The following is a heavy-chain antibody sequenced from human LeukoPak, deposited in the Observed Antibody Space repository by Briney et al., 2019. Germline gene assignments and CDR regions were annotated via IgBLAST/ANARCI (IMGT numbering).Heavy chain of an antibody. V-gene: IGHV3-43D*04. CDR2: ISWDGGST. CDR3: AKVAVTTDAFDI. J-gene: IGHJ3*02. D-gene: IGHD4-17*01. CDR1: GFTFDDYA. Sequence: GGSLRLSCAASGFTFDDYAMRWVRQAPGKGLEWVSLISWDGGSTYYADSVKGRFTISRDNSKNSLYLQMNSLRAEDTALYYCAKVAVTTDAFDIWGQGTMVTVSS.